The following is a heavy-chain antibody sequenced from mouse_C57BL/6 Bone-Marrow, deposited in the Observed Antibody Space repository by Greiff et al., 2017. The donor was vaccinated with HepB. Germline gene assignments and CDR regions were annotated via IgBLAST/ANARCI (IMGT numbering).Heavy chain of an antibody. CDR3: ASLYYYGSSPWFAY. V-gene: IGHV1-55*01. Sequence: QVQLQQSGAELVKPGASVKMSCKASGYTFTSYWMTWVKQRPGQGLEWIGDIYPGSGSTNYNEKFKSKATLTVDTSSSTAYMQLSSLTSEDSAVYYCASLYYYGSSPWFAYWGQGTLVTVSA. CDR1: GYTFTSYW. D-gene: IGHD1-1*01. J-gene: IGHJ3*01. CDR2: IYPGSGST.